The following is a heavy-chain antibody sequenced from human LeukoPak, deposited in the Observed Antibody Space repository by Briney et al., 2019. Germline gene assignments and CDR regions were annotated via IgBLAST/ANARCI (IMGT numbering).Heavy chain of an antibody. CDR3: AKDWDQLLYYFDY. CDR2: VSTSGGDT. CDR1: GFTFSTYA. Sequence: GGSLRLSCAASGFTFSTYAMSWVRQAPGKGLEWVSSVSTSGGDTYNADSVKGRFTISRDNSKNTLYLQMNSLRAEDTAVYYCAKDWDQLLYYFDYWGQGTLVTVSS. V-gene: IGHV3-23*01. D-gene: IGHD2-2*01. J-gene: IGHJ4*02.